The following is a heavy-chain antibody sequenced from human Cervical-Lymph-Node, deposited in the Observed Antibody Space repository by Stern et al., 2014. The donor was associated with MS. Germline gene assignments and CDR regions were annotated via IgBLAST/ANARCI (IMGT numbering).Heavy chain of an antibody. J-gene: IGHJ6*02. CDR1: GFTFEDYA. Sequence: EVQLVESGGGLLQPGGSLRLSCAASGFTFEDYALHWVPQAPGKGLGWGSGINWNSGTIGYADSVRGRFTISRDNAKNSLYLQVSSLRAEDTALYYCARDMETSYFFYGMDVWGQGTMVTVSS. D-gene: IGHD3-3*01. CDR2: INWNSGTI. CDR3: ARDMETSYFFYGMDV. V-gene: IGHV3-9*01.